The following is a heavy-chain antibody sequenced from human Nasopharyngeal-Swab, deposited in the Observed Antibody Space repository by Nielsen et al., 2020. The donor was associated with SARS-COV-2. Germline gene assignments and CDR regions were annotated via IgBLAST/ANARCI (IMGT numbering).Heavy chain of an antibody. CDR2: ISSTNNYI. CDR3: ASSGYSSGCNL. J-gene: IGHJ2*01. Sequence: GESLKISCATSGFIFSTYRMNWVRQAPGKGLEWVSSISSTNNYIYYADSVKGRFTISRDNAKSSLYLQMNSLRAEDTAVYYCASSGYSSGCNLWSRGTLVTVSS. V-gene: IGHV3-21*01. D-gene: IGHD6-19*01. CDR1: GFIFSTYR.